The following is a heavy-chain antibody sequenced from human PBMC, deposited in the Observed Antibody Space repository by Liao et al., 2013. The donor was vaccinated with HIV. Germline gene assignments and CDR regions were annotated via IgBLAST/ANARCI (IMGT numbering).Heavy chain of an antibody. V-gene: IGHV4-61*02. CDR1: GGSISSGTYY. CDR2: IYTSGST. J-gene: IGHJ5*02. Sequence: QVQLQESGPGLVKPSQTLSLTCTVPGGSISSGTYYWSWIRQPAGKGLEWLGRIYTSGSTNYNPSLKSRVTMSVDTSKNQFSLKLSSVTAADTAVYYCARVDQYYDFWSGYENWLTPGAREPWSPSPQ. CDR3: ARVDQYYDFWSGYENWLTP. D-gene: IGHD3-3*01.